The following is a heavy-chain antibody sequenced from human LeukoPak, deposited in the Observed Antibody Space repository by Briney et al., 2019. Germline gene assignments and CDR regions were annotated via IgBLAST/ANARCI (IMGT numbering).Heavy chain of an antibody. CDR3: ARRGRVEEGRYFDWSYTQGWFDP. D-gene: IGHD3-9*01. J-gene: IGHJ5*02. Sequence: TSETLSLTCTVSGYSISSGYHWGWIRQPPGKGLEWIGSIYHSGSTYYNPSLKSRVTISVDTSKNQFSLKLSSVTAADTAVYYCARRGRVEEGRYFDWSYTQGWFDPWGQGTLVTVSS. V-gene: IGHV4-38-2*02. CDR2: IYHSGST. CDR1: GYSISSGYH.